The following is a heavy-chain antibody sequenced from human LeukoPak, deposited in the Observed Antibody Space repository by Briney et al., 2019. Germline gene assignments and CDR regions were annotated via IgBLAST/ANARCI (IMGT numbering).Heavy chain of an antibody. CDR1: GFTFDDYG. Sequence: GGSLRLSCAASGFTFDDYGMSWVRQAPGKGLEWVSGINWNGGSTGYADSVKGRFTISRDNAKNSLYLQMNSLRAEDTALYYCARAPTQYYYYYMDVWGKGTTVTVSS. CDR3: ARAPTQYYYYYMDV. D-gene: IGHD4-11*01. V-gene: IGHV3-20*04. CDR2: INWNGGST. J-gene: IGHJ6*03.